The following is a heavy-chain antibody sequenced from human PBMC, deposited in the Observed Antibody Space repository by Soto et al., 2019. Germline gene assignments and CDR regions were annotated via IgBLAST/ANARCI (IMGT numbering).Heavy chain of an antibody. CDR3: ARDTMVRGVIFDF. Sequence: EASVKVSCKASGGTFSSYTISWVRQAPGQGLEWMGRIIPILGIANYAQKFQGRVTITADKTTSTAYMELSSLRSEDTAVYYGARDTMVRGVIFDFWAQGTLVTGSS. V-gene: IGHV1-69*02. CDR2: IIPILGIA. CDR1: GGTFSSYT. D-gene: IGHD3-10*01. J-gene: IGHJ4*02.